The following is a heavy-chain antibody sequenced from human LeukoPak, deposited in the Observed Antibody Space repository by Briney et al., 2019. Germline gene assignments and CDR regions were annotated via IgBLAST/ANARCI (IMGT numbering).Heavy chain of an antibody. CDR1: GGSISSSSYY. Sequence: PSETLSLTCTVSGGSISSSSYYWGWIRQPPGKGLEWIGSIYYSGSTYYNPSLKSRVTISVDTSKNQFSLKLSSVTAADTAVYYCARLSGDYYDSSGYYYAFDYWGQGTLVTVSS. CDR2: IYYSGST. CDR3: ARLSGDYYDSSGYYYAFDY. J-gene: IGHJ4*02. V-gene: IGHV4-39*01. D-gene: IGHD3-22*01.